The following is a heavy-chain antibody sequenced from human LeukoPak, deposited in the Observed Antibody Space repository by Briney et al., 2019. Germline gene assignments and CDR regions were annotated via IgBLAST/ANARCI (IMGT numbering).Heavy chain of an antibody. J-gene: IGHJ1*01. CDR1: GFTFSSYA. Sequence: PGGSLRLACAASGFTFSSYAMHWVRQAPGKGLEYVSAISSNGGSTYYANSVKGRFTISRDNSKNTLYLQMGSLRAEDMAVYYCARDRKRARYGLTYVGFQHWGQGTLVTVSS. CDR2: ISSNGGST. CDR3: ARDRKRARYGLTYVGFQH. V-gene: IGHV3-64*01. D-gene: IGHD5-18*01.